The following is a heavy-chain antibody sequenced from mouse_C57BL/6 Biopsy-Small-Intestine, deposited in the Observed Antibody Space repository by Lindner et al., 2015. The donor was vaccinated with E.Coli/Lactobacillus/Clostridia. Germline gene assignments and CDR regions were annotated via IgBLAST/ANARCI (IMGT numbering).Heavy chain of an antibody. CDR1: GGTFSSDA. Sequence: SVKVSCKASGGTFSSDAFSWVRQAPGQGLEWMGRIIPSLLITNYAQKFKGRVTITADKSTSTTYMELRSLRSDDTAVYYCARLDRNSITVPSDEYWGQGSLVTVSS. CDR3: ARLDRNSITVPSDEY. V-gene: IGHV1S61*01. CDR2: IIPSLLIT. J-gene: IGHJ4*01. D-gene: IGHD6-1*01.